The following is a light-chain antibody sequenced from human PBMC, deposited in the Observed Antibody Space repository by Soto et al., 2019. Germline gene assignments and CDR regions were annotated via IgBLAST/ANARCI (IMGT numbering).Light chain of an antibody. V-gene: IGKV3-11*01. J-gene: IGKJ1*01. Sequence: VLTQSPATLALSPGERATLSCRASQSVSSYLAWYQQKPGQAPRLLIYDASNRATGIPARFSGGGSGTDFTLTISSLEPEDFAVYYCQQYNNWPRTFGQGTKVDIK. CDR2: DAS. CDR1: QSVSSY. CDR3: QQYNNWPRT.